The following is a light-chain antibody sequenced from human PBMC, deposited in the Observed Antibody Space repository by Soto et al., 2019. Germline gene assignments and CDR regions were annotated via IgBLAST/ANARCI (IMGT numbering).Light chain of an antibody. J-gene: IGLJ2*01. CDR3: AAWDGSLNGVL. Sequence: QSVLTQTPSASGTPGQRVTISCSGSRSNIGSNTVCWYQQLPGTAPKVLIYSNNQRPSGVPDRFSGSRSGTSASLAISGLQSEDEADYYCAAWDGSLNGVLFGGGTKLTVL. CDR2: SNN. CDR1: RSNIGSNT. V-gene: IGLV1-44*01.